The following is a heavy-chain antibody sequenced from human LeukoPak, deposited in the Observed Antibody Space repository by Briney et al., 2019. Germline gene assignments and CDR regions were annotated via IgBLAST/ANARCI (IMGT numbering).Heavy chain of an antibody. D-gene: IGHD3-3*01. CDR2: INPNSGGT. CDR1: GYTFTSYY. Sequence: ASVKVSCKASGYTFTSYYMHWVRQAPGQGLEWMGWINPNSGGTNYAQKFQGRVTMTRDTSISTACMELSRLRSDDTAVYYCAPTPYDFWSGYYLDYWGQGTLVTVSS. J-gene: IGHJ4*02. CDR3: APTPYDFWSGYYLDY. V-gene: IGHV1-2*02.